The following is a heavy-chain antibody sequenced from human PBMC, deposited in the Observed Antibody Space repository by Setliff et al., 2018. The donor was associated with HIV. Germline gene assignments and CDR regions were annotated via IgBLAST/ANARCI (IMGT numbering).Heavy chain of an antibody. V-gene: IGHV4-39*07. CDR3: ARESPSSSWFYFDF. CDR2: IYYSGST. D-gene: IGHD6-13*01. J-gene: IGHJ4*02. Sequence: PSETLSLTCSVSGGSFSSDSYYWGWIRQFPGEGLEWIGSIYYSGSTYYHPSLKSRVTVSVDTSKNQFSLKLGSVTAADTAVYYCARESPSSSWFYFDFWGQGTLVTVSS. CDR1: GGSFSSDSYY.